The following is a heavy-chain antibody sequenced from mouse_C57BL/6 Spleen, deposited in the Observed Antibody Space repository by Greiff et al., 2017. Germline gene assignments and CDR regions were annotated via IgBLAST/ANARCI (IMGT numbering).Heavy chain of an antibody. D-gene: IGHD2-4*01. CDR2: IYPGGGYT. J-gene: IGHJ2*01. CDR3: ARGGLRQGYYFDY. CDR1: GYTFTNYW. V-gene: IGHV1-63*01. Sequence: VMLVESGAELVRPGTSVKMSCKASGYTFTNYWIGWAKQRPGHGLEWIGDIYPGGGYTNYNEKFKGKATLTADKSSSTAYMQFSSLTSEDSAIYYCARGGLRQGYYFDYWGQGTTLTVSS.